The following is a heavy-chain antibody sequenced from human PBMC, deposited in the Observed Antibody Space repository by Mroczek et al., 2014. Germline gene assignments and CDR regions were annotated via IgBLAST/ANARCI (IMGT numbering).Heavy chain of an antibody. Sequence: QVQLVESGGGVVQPGRSLRLSCAASGFTFSSYAMHWVRQAPGKGLEWVAVISYDGSNKYYADSVKGRFTISRDNSKNTLYLQMNSLRAEDTAVYYCARADIVVVRYYYMDVWGKGTTVTVSS. CDR2: ISYDGSNK. CDR1: GFTFSSYA. CDR3: ARADIVVVRYYYMDV. V-gene: IGHV3-30-3*01. J-gene: IGHJ6*03. D-gene: IGHD2-2*01.